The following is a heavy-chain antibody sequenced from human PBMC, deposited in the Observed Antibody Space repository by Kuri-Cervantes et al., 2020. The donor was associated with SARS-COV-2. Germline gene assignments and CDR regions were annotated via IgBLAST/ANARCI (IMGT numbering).Heavy chain of an antibody. CDR1: GFTFSDYY. CDR3: ARVEMATILFDY. CDR2: ISSSGSTI. J-gene: IGHJ4*02. D-gene: IGHD5-24*01. Sequence: LSLTCAASGFTFSDYYMSWIRQAPGKGLEWVSYISSSGSTIYYADSVKGRFTISRDNAKNSLYLQMNSLGAEDTAVYYCARVEMATILFDYWGQGTLVTVSS. V-gene: IGHV3-11*04.